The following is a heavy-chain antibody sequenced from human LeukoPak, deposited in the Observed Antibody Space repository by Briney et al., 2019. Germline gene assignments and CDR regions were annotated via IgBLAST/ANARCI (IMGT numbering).Heavy chain of an antibody. CDR2: ISGSGGST. CDR3: ATDCTNINGLNLDY. CDR1: GGTFSSYA. Sequence: SCKASGGTFSSYAMSWVRQAPGKGLEWVSAISGSGGSTYYADSVKGRFTISRDNSKNTLYLQMNSLRAEDTAVYYCATDCTNINGLNLDYWGQGTLVTVSS. D-gene: IGHD2-8*01. J-gene: IGHJ4*02. V-gene: IGHV3-23*01.